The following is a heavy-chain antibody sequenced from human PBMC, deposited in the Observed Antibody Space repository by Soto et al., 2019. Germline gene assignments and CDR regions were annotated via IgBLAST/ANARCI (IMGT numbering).Heavy chain of an antibody. D-gene: IGHD6-13*01. V-gene: IGHV3-23*01. CDR2: ISGGGGNT. Sequence: PGGSLRLSCAASGFTFSSYAMSWVRQAPGKGLEWVSYISGGGGNTYYADSVKGRFTISRDNSKNMVYLQMNSLRADDTAVYYCAENIAASGYFFDPWGQGTLVTVSS. CDR1: GFTFSSYA. J-gene: IGHJ5*02. CDR3: AENIAASGYFFDP.